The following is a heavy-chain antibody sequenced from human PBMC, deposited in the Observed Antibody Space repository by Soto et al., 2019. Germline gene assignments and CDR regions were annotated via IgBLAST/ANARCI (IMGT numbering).Heavy chain of an antibody. Sequence: PSETLSLTCTVSGGSISRYYWSWIRQPPGKGLEWIGYIYYSGSTNYNPSLKSRVTISVDTSKNQFSLKLSSVTAADTAVYYCARADLVHGSGYDILTGSVNWFYPRGQRTPVTVSS. CDR2: IYYSGST. D-gene: IGHD3-9*01. CDR1: GGSISRYY. V-gene: IGHV4-59*01. J-gene: IGHJ5*02. CDR3: ARADLVHGSGYDILTGSVNWFYP.